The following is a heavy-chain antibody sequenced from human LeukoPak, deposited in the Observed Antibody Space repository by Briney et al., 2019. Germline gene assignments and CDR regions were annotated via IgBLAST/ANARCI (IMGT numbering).Heavy chain of an antibody. Sequence: SETLSLTCTVSGGSISTSNYYWGWIRQPPGKGLEWIGNIFYSGSTYCSPSLKSRVTISLDTSRNQFSLKVSSVTAADTAVYYCAIGPVEMATTWGQGTLVTVSS. D-gene: IGHD5-24*01. J-gene: IGHJ5*02. CDR1: GGSISTSNYY. CDR2: IFYSGST. CDR3: AIGPVEMATT. V-gene: IGHV4-39*07.